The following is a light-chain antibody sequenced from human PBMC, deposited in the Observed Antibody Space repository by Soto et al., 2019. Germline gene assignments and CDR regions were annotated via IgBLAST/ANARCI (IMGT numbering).Light chain of an antibody. Sequence: QSALTQPASVSGSPGQSITISCTGTRSDVGGFNFVSWYQQHPGKAPKVIIYDVSDRPSGVSNRFSGSKSGNTASLTISGLQAEDEADYYCSSYASISTYVFGTGTKVTVL. J-gene: IGLJ1*01. CDR2: DVS. CDR3: SSYASISTYV. V-gene: IGLV2-14*01. CDR1: RSDVGGFNF.